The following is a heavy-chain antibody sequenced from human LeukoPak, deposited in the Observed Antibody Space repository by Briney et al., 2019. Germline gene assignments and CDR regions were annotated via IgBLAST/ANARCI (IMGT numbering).Heavy chain of an antibody. CDR2: ISWNSGNI. Sequence: GGSLRLSCAASGFTFDDYGMHWVRQPPGKGLEWVSRISWNSGNIGYADSVKGRFTISRDNAKNSLYLQMDILKPEDTAFYYCAKVDGYNSGWYDSWGQGTLVTVSS. V-gene: IGHV3-9*01. CDR3: AKVDGYNSGWYDS. J-gene: IGHJ5*01. CDR1: GFTFDDYG. D-gene: IGHD6-19*01.